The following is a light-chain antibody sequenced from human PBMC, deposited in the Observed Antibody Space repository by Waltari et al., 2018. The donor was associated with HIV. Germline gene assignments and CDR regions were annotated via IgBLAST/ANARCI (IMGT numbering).Light chain of an antibody. CDR2: DVS. J-gene: IGLJ3*02. CDR1: SSDVGGYNY. Sequence: QSALTQPASVSGSPGPSITISCTGTSSDVGGYNYVSWYQRHPGKAPKLIIYDVSNRPSGVSNRFSGSKSGNRASLTISGLQAEDEADYYCSSYTSSSTRVFGGGTTVTVL. CDR3: SSYTSSSTRV. V-gene: IGLV2-14*03.